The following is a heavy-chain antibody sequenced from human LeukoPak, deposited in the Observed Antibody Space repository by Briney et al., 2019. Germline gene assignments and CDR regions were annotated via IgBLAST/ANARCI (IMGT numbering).Heavy chain of an antibody. J-gene: IGHJ5*02. CDR3: ARGSIDTTRWFDP. Sequence: NPGGSLRLSCAASGFTFSSYGMSWVRQAPGKGLEWVSIISRTSEATFYADSVKGRFTISRDNAKNSLYLQMNGLRAEDTAVYYCARGSIDTTRWFDPWGRGTLVTLSS. D-gene: IGHD1-1*01. CDR1: GFTFSSYG. V-gene: IGHV3-21*01. CDR2: ISRTSEAT.